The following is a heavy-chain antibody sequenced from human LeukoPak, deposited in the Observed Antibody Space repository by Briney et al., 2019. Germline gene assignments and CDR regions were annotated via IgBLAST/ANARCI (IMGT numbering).Heavy chain of an antibody. V-gene: IGHV3-7*03. CDR3: AREAIAAAGTPQWDY. Sequence: GGSLRLSCAASGFTFSSYWMSWVRQAPGEGLEWVAKINQDGTEKAYVDSVRGRFTISRDNANNSLFLQMNSLRAEDTAVYYCAREAIAAAGTPQWDYWGQGTLVTVSS. CDR2: INQDGTEK. CDR1: GFTFSSYW. D-gene: IGHD6-13*01. J-gene: IGHJ4*02.